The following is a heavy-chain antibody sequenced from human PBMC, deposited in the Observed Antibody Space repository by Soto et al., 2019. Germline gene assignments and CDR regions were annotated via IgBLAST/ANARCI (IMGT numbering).Heavy chain of an antibody. D-gene: IGHD3-9*01. V-gene: IGHV4-34*01. CDR3: AIGNVLRYFDWLLDPYYYYRMDV. CDR1: GGSFSGYY. Sequence: SETLSLTCAVYGGSFSGYYWSWIRQPPGKGLEWIGEINHSGSTNYNPSLKSRVTISVDTSKNQFSLKLSSVTAADTAVYYCAIGNVLRYFDWLLDPYYYYRMDVWGQGTTVT. J-gene: IGHJ6*02. CDR2: INHSGST.